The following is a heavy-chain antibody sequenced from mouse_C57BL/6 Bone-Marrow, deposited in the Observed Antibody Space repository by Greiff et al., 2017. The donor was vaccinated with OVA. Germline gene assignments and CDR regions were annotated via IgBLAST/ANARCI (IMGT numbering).Heavy chain of an antibody. CDR3: ARRGYYRGDGFAY. CDR1: GYSFTDYN. D-gene: IGHD2-12*01. J-gene: IGHJ3*01. V-gene: IGHV1-39*01. CDR2: INPNYGTT. Sequence: VQLQQSGPELVKPGASVKISCKASGYSFTDYNMNWVKQSNGTSLEWIGVINPNYGTTSYNQKFKGKATLTVDQSSSTAYMQLNSLTSEDSAVYDCARRGYYRGDGFAYWGQGTLVTVSA.